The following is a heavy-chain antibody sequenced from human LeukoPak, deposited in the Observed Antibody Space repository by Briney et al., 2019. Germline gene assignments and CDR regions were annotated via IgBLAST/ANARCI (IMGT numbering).Heavy chain of an antibody. Sequence: PGRSLRLSCAASGFTFDDYAMHWVRQAPGKGLEWVSGISWNSGTIGYADSVKGRFTISRDNAKNPLYLQMNSLRAEDTALYYCAKDHKVVSYYYGMDVWGQGTTVTVSS. D-gene: IGHD2-2*01. CDR2: ISWNSGTI. CDR1: GFTFDDYA. CDR3: AKDHKVVSYYYGMDV. V-gene: IGHV3-9*01. J-gene: IGHJ6*02.